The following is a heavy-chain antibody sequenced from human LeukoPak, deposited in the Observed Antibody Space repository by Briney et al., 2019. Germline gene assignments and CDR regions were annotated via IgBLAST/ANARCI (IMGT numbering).Heavy chain of an antibody. D-gene: IGHD1-26*01. CDR1: GFTFSSYA. V-gene: IGHV3-23*01. CDR3: ARDTSGSHPPDY. CDR2: ISGAGGST. Sequence: GGSLRLSCAASGFTFSSYAMSWVRQAPGKGLGWVSGISGAGGSTYYADSVKGRFTISRDNSKDTLYLQMNSLRAEDTAVYYCARDTSGSHPPDYWGQGTLVTVSS. J-gene: IGHJ4*02.